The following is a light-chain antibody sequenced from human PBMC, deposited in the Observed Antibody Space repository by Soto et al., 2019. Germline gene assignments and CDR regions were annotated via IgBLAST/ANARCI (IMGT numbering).Light chain of an antibody. J-gene: IGKJ4*01. CDR2: DAS. CDR1: QSVSSY. V-gene: IGKV3-11*01. Sequence: EIVLTQSPATLSLSPGERATLSCRASQSVSSYLAWYQQKPGQAPRLLIYDASNRATGIPARFSGSGSGTDFPLTISSLEPEDFAVYFCQQRANWLIFGGGTRV. CDR3: QQRANWLI.